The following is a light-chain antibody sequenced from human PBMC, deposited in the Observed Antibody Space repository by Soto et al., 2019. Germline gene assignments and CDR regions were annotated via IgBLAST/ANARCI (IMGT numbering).Light chain of an antibody. V-gene: IGKV3-20*01. CDR3: QQYGSSPQT. CDR1: QTVSSN. J-gene: IGKJ4*01. Sequence: EMVMTQSPATLSVSPGERATLSCRASQTVSSNLAWYQQKPGQAPRLLIYGASSRATGIPDRFSGSGSGTDFTLTISRLEPDDFAVYYCQQYGSSPQTFGGGTKVDIK. CDR2: GAS.